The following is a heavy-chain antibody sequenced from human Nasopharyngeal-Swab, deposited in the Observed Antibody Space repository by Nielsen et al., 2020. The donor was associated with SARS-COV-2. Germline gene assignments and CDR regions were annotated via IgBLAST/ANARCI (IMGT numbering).Heavy chain of an antibody. V-gene: IGHV3-7*01. CDR2: IKQDGSEK. D-gene: IGHD2-15*01. Sequence: GESLKISCAASGFTFSSYEMNWVRQAPGKGLEWVANIKQDGSEKYYVDSVKGRFTISRDNAKNSLYLQMNSLRAEDTAVYYCARRKDLFDYWGQGTLVTVSS. CDR3: ARRKDLFDY. J-gene: IGHJ4*02. CDR1: GFTFSSYE.